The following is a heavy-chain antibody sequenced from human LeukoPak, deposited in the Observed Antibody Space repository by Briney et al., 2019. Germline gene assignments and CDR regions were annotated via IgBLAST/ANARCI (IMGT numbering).Heavy chain of an antibody. V-gene: IGHV3-66*04. J-gene: IGHJ4*02. CDR3: ARQQDTTNPGY. D-gene: IGHD5-18*01. Sequence: PGGSLRLSCVVSGFTVSSNYMSWVRQAPGKGLEWVSVIYSGGSTYYADSVKGRFTISRDNSKNTLYLQMNGLRAEDTAVYYCARQQDTTNPGYWGQGTLVTVSS. CDR1: GFTVSSNY. CDR2: IYSGGST.